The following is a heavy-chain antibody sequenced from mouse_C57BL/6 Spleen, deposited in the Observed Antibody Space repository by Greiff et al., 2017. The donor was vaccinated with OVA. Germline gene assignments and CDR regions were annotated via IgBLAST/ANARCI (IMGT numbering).Heavy chain of an antibody. J-gene: IGHJ4*01. V-gene: IGHV1-19*01. D-gene: IGHD4-1*01. CDR2: INPYNGGT. CDR1: GYTFTDYY. Sequence: VQLQQSGPVLVKPGASVKMSCKASGYTFTDYYMNWVKQSHGKSLEWIGAINPYNGGTSYNQKFKGKATLTVDKSSSTAYMELNSLTSEDSAVYYCARGAELCPMDYWGQGTSVTVSS. CDR3: ARGAELCPMDY.